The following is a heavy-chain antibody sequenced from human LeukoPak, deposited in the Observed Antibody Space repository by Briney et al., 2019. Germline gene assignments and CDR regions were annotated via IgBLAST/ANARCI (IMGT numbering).Heavy chain of an antibody. Sequence: PGGSLRLSCAASGFTFDDYAMHWVRQAPGKGLEWVSGISWNSGSIGYADSVKGRFTISRDNAKNSLYLQMNSLRAEDTALYYCAKDSGYSYGSAGDCWGQGTLVTVSS. D-gene: IGHD5-18*01. CDR1: GFTFDDYA. CDR3: AKDSGYSYGSAGDC. CDR2: ISWNSGSI. V-gene: IGHV3-9*01. J-gene: IGHJ4*02.